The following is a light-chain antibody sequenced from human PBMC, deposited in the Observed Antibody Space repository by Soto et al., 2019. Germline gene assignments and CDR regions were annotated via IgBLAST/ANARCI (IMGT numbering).Light chain of an antibody. CDR1: TRDVGGYDY. CDR2: EVS. J-gene: IGLJ2*01. V-gene: IGLV2-8*01. Sequence: QSALTQPRSASGSPGQSVTISCTGTTRDVGGYDYVSWYQQHPGKAPKLMIYEVSKRPSGVPDRFSGSKSGSTASLTVSGLQAEDEADYYCSSYAGSNNLVVFGGGTKLTVL. CDR3: SSYAGSNNLVV.